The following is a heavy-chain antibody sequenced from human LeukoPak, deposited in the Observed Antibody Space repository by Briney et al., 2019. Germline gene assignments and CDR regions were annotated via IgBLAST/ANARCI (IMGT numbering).Heavy chain of an antibody. Sequence: SVKVSCKASGGTFSSYAISWVRQAPGQGLQWMGGIIPIFGTANYAQKFQGRVTITADESTSTAYMELSSLRSEDTAVYYCARIQGGSYISAAYWGQGTLVTVSS. D-gene: IGHD3-16*01. CDR1: GGTFSSYA. V-gene: IGHV1-69*13. CDR2: IIPIFGTA. J-gene: IGHJ4*02. CDR3: ARIQGGSYISAAY.